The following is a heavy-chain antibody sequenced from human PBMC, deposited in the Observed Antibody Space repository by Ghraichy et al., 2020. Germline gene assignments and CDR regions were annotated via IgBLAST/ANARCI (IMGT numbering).Heavy chain of an antibody. CDR3: ATAPFFSDSGGYPLFAY. J-gene: IGHJ4*02. V-gene: IGHV3-11*01. Sequence: GGSLRLSCATSGFTFSDYYMTWVRQAPGKGLEWLSYISSTGYTMYYADSVKGRFTVSRDNAENSLYLQMDSLRPEDTAVYYCATAPFFSDSGGYPLFAYWGQGTLVTVSS. CDR2: ISSTGYTM. D-gene: IGHD3-22*01. CDR1: GFTFSDYY.